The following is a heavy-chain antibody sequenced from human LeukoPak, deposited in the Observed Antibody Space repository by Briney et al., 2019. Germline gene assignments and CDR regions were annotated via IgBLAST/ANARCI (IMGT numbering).Heavy chain of an antibody. CDR1: GFTFSIYG. J-gene: IGHJ4*02. D-gene: IGHD3-16*01. CDR2: IPYDGTNK. Sequence: GASLRLSCAASGFTFSIYGMQWVRQPPDKGLEWVAFIPYDGTNKYYPDSVEDRSTTSRNTPKHPPHRQRNSQRAEDTGVYYCASGNWGDPGPFCYWGQGTLVPVSS. V-gene: IGHV3-30*02. CDR3: ASGNWGDPGPFCY.